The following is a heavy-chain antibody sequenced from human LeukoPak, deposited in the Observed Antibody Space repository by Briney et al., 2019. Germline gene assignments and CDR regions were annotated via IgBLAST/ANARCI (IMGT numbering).Heavy chain of an antibody. CDR2: ISSSSTI. CDR1: GFTFSSYS. Sequence: GGSLRLSCAASGFTFSSYSMNWVRQASGKGLEWVSYISSSSTIYYAGSVRGRFTVSRDNAKNSLYLQMNSLRAEDTAVFYCARGSYDSSGYYSGAGARADYWGPGTLVTVSS. CDR3: ARGSYDSSGYYSGAGARADY. D-gene: IGHD3-22*01. J-gene: IGHJ4*02. V-gene: IGHV3-48*01.